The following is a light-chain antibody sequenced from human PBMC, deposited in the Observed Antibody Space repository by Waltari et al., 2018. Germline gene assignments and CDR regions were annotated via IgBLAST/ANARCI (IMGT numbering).Light chain of an antibody. V-gene: IGKV3D-15*01. CDR2: DAS. CDR3: QQSYTTPRT. CDR1: QSVDND. Sequence: EIVMTQSPVTLSVSPGEGATLSCRASQSVDNDLAWYQQKPGQAPRLLIYDASTRATGIPVRFSGSGSGTDFTLTISNLQPEDFATYYCQQSYTTPRTFGQGTKLESK. J-gene: IGKJ2*01.